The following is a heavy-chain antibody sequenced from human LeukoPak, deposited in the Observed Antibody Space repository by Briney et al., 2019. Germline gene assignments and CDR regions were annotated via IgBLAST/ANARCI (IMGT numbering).Heavy chain of an antibody. V-gene: IGHV3-23*01. D-gene: IGHD6-19*01. J-gene: IGHJ3*02. CDR1: GFTVSNYY. Sequence: GGSLRLCCAASGFTVSNYYMIWLRQAPGKGLEWVSAIYGSGGSTYYADSLKGRFTISRDNAKSRLYLQMNSLRAEDTAVYYCAKVTSGWYGDAFDIWGQGTMVTVSS. CDR3: AKVTSGWYGDAFDI. CDR2: IYGSGGST.